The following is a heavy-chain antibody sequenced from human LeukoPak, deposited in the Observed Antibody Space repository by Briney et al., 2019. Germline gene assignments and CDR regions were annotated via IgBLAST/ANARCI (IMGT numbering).Heavy chain of an antibody. D-gene: IGHD1-1*01. Sequence: GGSLRLSCAASGFTFSSYAMSWVRQAPGKGLEWVSAISGSGGSTYYADSVKGRFTISRDNAKNSLYLQMSSLRAEDTALYYCARDSGQFDYWGQGNPGHRLL. V-gene: IGHV3-23*01. CDR1: GFTFSSYA. J-gene: IGHJ4*02. CDR2: ISGSGGST. CDR3: ARDSGQFDY.